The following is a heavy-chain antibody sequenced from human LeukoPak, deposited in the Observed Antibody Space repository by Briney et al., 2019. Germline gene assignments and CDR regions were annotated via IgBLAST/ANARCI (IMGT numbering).Heavy chain of an antibody. D-gene: IGHD1-26*01. V-gene: IGHV3-30*04. Sequence: PGGSLRLSCAASGFTFSTYAVHWVRQAPGKGLEWVAVISYDGRDKKYADSVKGRFSISRDNPKNTLYLQMDSLRSEDTAMYYCAKDSGNFANYYFDHWGQGTLVTVCS. CDR3: AKDSGNFANYYFDH. CDR1: GFTFSTYA. CDR2: ISYDGRDK. J-gene: IGHJ4*02.